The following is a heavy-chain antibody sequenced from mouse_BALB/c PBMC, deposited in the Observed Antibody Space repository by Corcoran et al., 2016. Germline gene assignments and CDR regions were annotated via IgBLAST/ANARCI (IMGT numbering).Heavy chain of an antibody. J-gene: IGHJ2*01. CDR1: GFSLSTSGMG. Sequence: QVTLKESGPGILQPSQTLSLTCSFSGFSLSTSGMGVGWIRQPSGKGLEWLAHIWWDDDKRYNPALKSRLTISKDTSSNQVFLKIASVDTADTATYSGAHGYYYFHHWGQGTTLTVSS. CDR3: AHGYYYFHH. D-gene: IGHD2-3*01. CDR2: IWWDDDK. V-gene: IGHV8-8*01.